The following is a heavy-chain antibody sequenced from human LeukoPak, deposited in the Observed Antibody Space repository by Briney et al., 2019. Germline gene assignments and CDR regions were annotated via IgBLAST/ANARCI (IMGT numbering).Heavy chain of an antibody. CDR2: IYYSGST. J-gene: IGHJ4*02. CDR1: GGSISSYY. V-gene: IGHV4-59*01. Sequence: ETLSLTCTVSGGSISSYYWSWIRQPPGKGLEWIGYIYYSGSTNYNPSLKSRVTISVDTSKNQFPLKLSSVTAADTAVYYCARDVEQLYFDYWGQGTLVTVSS. D-gene: IGHD2-2*01. CDR3: ARDVEQLYFDY.